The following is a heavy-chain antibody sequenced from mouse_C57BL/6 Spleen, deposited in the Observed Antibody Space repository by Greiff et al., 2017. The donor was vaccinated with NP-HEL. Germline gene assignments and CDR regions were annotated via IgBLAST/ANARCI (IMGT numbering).Heavy chain of an antibody. Sequence: EVKLVESGGGLVQPGGSLSLSCAASGFTFTAYYMSWVRQPPGKALEWLGFIRNKANGYTTEYSASVKGRFTISRDNSQSILYLQMNALRAEDSATYYCARYKDLDYGSFYAMDYWGQGTSVTVSS. CDR1: GFTFTAYY. CDR3: ARYKDLDYGSFYAMDY. V-gene: IGHV7-3*01. CDR2: IRNKANGYTT. D-gene: IGHD1-1*01. J-gene: IGHJ4*01.